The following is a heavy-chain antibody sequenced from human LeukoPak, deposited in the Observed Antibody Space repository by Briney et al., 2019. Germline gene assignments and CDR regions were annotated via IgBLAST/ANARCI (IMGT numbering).Heavy chain of an antibody. CDR1: GGSISSYY. Sequence: SETLSLTCTVSGGSISSYYWSWIRQPAGKGLEWIGRIYTSGSTNYNPSLKSRVAMSVDTSKNQFSLKLSSVTAADTAVYYCARDFPVWGGSYPTFDYWGQGTLVTVSS. CDR2: IYTSGST. V-gene: IGHV4-4*07. CDR3: ARDFPVWGGSYPTFDY. J-gene: IGHJ4*02. D-gene: IGHD1-26*01.